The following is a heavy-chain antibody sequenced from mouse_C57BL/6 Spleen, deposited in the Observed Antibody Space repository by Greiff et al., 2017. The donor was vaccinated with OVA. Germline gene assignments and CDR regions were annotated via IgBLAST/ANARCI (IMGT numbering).Heavy chain of an antibody. CDR1: GYTFTDYY. J-gene: IGHJ2*01. V-gene: IGHV1-76*01. D-gene: IGHD1-1*01. Sequence: VKLVESGAELVRPGASVKLSCKASGYTFTDYYINWVKQRPGQGLEWIARIYPGSGNTYYNEKFKGKATLTAEKSSSTAYMQLSSLTSEDSAVYFCARGPYYGSSYYFDYWGQGTTLTVSS. CDR2: IYPGSGNT. CDR3: ARGPYYGSSYYFDY.